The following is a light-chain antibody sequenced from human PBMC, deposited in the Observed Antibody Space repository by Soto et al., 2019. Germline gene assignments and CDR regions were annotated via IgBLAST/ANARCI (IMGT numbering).Light chain of an antibody. Sequence: QSVLTQPASVSGSPGQSITISCTGTSSDVGSYNLVSWYQQHPGKAPKLMISEVTKRPSGVSSRFSGSKSGNTASLTISGLQAEDEADYYCCSYAGSSTYVFGTGTKVTVL. CDR1: SSDVGSYNL. CDR3: CSYAGSSTYV. V-gene: IGLV2-23*02. CDR2: EVT. J-gene: IGLJ1*01.